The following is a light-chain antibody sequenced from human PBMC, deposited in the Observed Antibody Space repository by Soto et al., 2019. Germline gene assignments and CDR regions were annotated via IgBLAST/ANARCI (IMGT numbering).Light chain of an antibody. CDR3: QQYNSYWA. V-gene: IGKV1-5*03. CDR2: KAS. J-gene: IGKJ1*01. CDR1: QSISNW. Sequence: IRMTQSPSSLSASTGDRVTITCRASQSISNWLAWYQHKPGKAPKLLIYKASSLRSGVPSRFSGSGSGTEFTLTISSLQPDDFATYYCQQYNSYWAFGQGTKVDIK.